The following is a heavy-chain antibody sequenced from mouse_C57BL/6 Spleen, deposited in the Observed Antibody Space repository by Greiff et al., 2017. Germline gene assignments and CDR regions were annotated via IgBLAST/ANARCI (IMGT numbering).Heavy chain of an antibody. V-gene: IGHV1-26*01. J-gene: IGHJ2*01. CDR2: INPNNGGT. D-gene: IGHD1-1*02. Sequence: VQLQQSGPELVKPGASVKISCKASGYTFTDYYMNWVKQSHGKSLEWIGDINPNNGGTSYNQKFKGKATLTVDKSSSTAYMELRSLTSEDSAVYYCATQYGLGYYFDYWGQGTTLTVSS. CDR3: ATQYGLGYYFDY. CDR1: GYTFTDYY.